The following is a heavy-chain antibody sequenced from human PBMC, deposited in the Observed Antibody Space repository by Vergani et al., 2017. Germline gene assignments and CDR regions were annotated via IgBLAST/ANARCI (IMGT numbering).Heavy chain of an antibody. Sequence: EVQLVESGGGLVQPGGSLRLSCAASGFTFSRHWMHWVRQAPGKGLEWVSGINWNSDSIAYADSVKGRFTISRDNAKNSLYLQMNSLRAEDTAVYYCARDVKGYCSSTSCNNWFDPWGQGTLVTVSS. CDR3: ARDVKGYCSSTSCNNWFDP. CDR2: INWNSDSI. D-gene: IGHD2-2*01. V-gene: IGHV3-74*01. CDR1: GFTFSRHW. J-gene: IGHJ5*02.